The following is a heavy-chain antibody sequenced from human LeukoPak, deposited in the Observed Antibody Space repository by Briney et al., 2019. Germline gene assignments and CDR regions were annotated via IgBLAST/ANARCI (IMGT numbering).Heavy chain of an antibody. Sequence: ASVKVSCKASGYTFTSYDINWVRQATGQGLEWMGWMNPNTGNTGHAQKFQGRVTMTRNTSISTAYMELSSLRSEDTAVYYCARLDTAMAAGYYYYYMDVWGKGTTVTVSS. D-gene: IGHD5-18*01. J-gene: IGHJ6*03. V-gene: IGHV1-8*01. CDR1: GYTFTSYD. CDR2: MNPNTGNT. CDR3: ARLDTAMAAGYYYYYMDV.